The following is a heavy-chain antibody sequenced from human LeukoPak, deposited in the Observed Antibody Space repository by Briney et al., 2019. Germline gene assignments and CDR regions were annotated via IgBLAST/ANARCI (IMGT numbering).Heavy chain of an antibody. V-gene: IGHV3-74*01. Sequence: RSGGSLRLSCAASGFTFSNYWMHWVRQAPGKGLVWVSRLNSDGSSTNYADSVKGRFTISRDNAKNTLYLQTNSLRDEDTAVFYCARSRYDYIWGIDYWGQGTLVTISS. CDR1: GFTFSNYW. CDR2: LNSDGSST. CDR3: ARSRYDYIWGIDY. D-gene: IGHD3-16*01. J-gene: IGHJ4*02.